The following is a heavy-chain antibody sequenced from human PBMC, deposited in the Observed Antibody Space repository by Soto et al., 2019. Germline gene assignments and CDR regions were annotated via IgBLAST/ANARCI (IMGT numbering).Heavy chain of an antibody. D-gene: IGHD6-19*01. J-gene: IGHJ4*02. CDR3: ASTSGGWFDYFDY. Sequence: SETLSLTCTVSGGSISSGGYSWSWIRQPPGKGLEWIGYIYHSGSTYYNPSLKSRVTISVDTSKNQFSLKLSSVTAADTAVYYCASTSGGWFDYFDYWGQGTLVTVSS. CDR1: GGSISSGGYS. V-gene: IGHV4-30-2*02. CDR2: IYHSGST.